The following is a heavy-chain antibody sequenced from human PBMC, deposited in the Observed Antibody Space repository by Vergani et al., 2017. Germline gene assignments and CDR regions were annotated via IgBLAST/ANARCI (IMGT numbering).Heavy chain of an antibody. CDR1: GYSFTSYW. J-gene: IGHJ4*02. D-gene: IGHD5-18*01. CDR2: IDPSDSDT. CDR3: ARQPPPETYEYSYGPYFDY. Sequence: EVQLVQSGAEVKKPGESLRISCKGSGYSFTSYWISWVRQMPGKGLEWMGRIDPSDSDTNYSPSFQGHVTISADKSISTAYLQWSSLKASDTAMYYCARQPPPETYEYSYGPYFDYWGQGTLVTVSS. V-gene: IGHV5-10-1*03.